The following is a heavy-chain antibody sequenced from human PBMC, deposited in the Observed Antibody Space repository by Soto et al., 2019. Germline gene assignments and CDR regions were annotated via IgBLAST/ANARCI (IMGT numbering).Heavy chain of an antibody. CDR1: GFTFSIYG. Sequence: PGGSLRLSCVASGFTFSIYGMHWVRQAPGKGLEWVAVISYDGSNKYYADSVKGRFTISRDNSKNTLYLQMNSLRAEDTAVFYCAKDWDSSGPFGMDVWGQGTTVTVSS. V-gene: IGHV3-30*18. D-gene: IGHD3-22*01. J-gene: IGHJ6*02. CDR3: AKDWDSSGPFGMDV. CDR2: ISYDGSNK.